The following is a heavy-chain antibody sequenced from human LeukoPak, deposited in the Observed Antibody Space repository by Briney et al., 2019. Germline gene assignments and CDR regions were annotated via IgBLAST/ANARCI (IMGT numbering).Heavy chain of an antibody. D-gene: IGHD3-22*01. J-gene: IGHJ4*02. V-gene: IGHV3-30*02. Sequence: GGSLRLSCAASGFTFSSYGMHWVRQAPGKGLEWVAFIRYDGSNKYYADSVKGRFTISRDNSKNTLYLQMNSLRAEDAAVYYCATYLLDSSNVLSDYWGQGTLVTVSS. CDR3: ATYLLDSSNVLSDY. CDR2: IRYDGSNK. CDR1: GFTFSSYG.